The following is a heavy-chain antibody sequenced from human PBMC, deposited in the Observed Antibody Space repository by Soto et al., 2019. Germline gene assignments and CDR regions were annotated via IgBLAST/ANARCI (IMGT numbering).Heavy chain of an antibody. V-gene: IGHV1-69*02. CDR1: GGTFSSYT. CDR2: IIPIRGIA. Sequence: QVQMVQSGAEVKKPGSSVKVSCKASGGTFSSYTISWVRQAPGQGLEWMGRIIPIRGIANYAQKFQGRVTITANKTTSTAKMERSSMRSDDTAVYYRTMTDCSYAQILFDYLGQATLVTASS. D-gene: IGHD3-3*01. CDR3: TMTDCSYAQILFDY. J-gene: IGHJ4*02.